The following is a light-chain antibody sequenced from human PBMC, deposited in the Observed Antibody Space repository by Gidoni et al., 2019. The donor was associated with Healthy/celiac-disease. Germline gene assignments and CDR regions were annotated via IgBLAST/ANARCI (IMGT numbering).Light chain of an antibody. CDR1: NIGSKN. Sequence: SYELTQPLSVSVALGQTARITCGGNNIGSKNVHWYQQKPGQAPVLVIYRDSNRPSGIPARFSGSNSVNTATLTISRAQAGDEADYYCQVWDSSTVVFGGGTKLTVL. CDR3: QVWDSSTVV. V-gene: IGLV3-9*01. J-gene: IGLJ2*01. CDR2: RDS.